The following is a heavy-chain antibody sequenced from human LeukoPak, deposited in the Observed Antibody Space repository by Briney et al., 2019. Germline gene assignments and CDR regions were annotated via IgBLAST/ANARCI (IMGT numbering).Heavy chain of an antibody. CDR3: AKDLGISIGGAFDI. Sequence: GGSLRLSCAASGFTFDDYAMHWVRQAPGKGLEWVSGISWNSGSIGYADSVKGRFTISRDNAKNSLYLQMNSLRAEDMALYYCAKDLGISIGGAFDIWGQGTMVTVSS. CDR2: ISWNSGSI. D-gene: IGHD2/OR15-2a*01. J-gene: IGHJ3*02. CDR1: GFTFDDYA. V-gene: IGHV3-9*03.